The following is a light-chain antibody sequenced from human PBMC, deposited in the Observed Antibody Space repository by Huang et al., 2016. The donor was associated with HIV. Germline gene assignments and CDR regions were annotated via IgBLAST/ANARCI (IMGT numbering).Light chain of an antibody. Sequence: DIVMTQSPLSLSVTRGKPASLSCRSSQRLLQSNVYMYLDWYVQKPGQSTQLLIYCGSSLASGVPDRFSGSASGTDFSLRISRVEAEDVGVYYCMQALQTPWTFGQGTKVEIK. CDR2: CGS. J-gene: IGKJ1*01. V-gene: IGKV2-28*01. CDR1: QRLLQSNVYMY. CDR3: MQALQTPWT.